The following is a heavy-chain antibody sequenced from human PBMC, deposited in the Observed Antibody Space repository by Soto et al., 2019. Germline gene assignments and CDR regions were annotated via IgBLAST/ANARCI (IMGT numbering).Heavy chain of an antibody. V-gene: IGHV4-39*01. J-gene: IGHJ5*02. CDR3: ARQRGDYYDSSGYFFWFDP. CDR1: GGSISGSSYY. D-gene: IGHD3-22*01. Sequence: SETLSLTCTVSGGSISGSSYYWGWIRQPPGKGLEWIGSIYYSGSTYYNPSLKSRVTISVDTSKNQFSLKLSSVTAADTAVYYCARQRGDYYDSSGYFFWFDPWGQGTLVTVSS. CDR2: IYYSGST.